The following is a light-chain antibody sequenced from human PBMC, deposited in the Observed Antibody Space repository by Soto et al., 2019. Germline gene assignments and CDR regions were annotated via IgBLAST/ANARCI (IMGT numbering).Light chain of an antibody. CDR2: EVS. V-gene: IGLV2-14*01. CDR3: SSYTSSSILL. CDR1: SSDVGGYNY. Sequence: QSALTQPASVSGSPGQSITISCTGSSSDVGGYNYVSWYQQHPGKAPKLMIFEVSNRPSGVSNRFSGSKSGNSASLTISGLQAEDEADYYCSSYTSSSILLFGGGTQLTVL. J-gene: IGLJ7*01.